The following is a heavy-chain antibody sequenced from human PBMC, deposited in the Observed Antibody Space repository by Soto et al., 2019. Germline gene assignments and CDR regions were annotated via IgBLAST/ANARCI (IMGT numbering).Heavy chain of an antibody. Sequence: GGSLRLSCAASGFTFSSYAMSWVRQAPGKWLEWVSAISGSGGSTYYADSVKGRFTISRDNSKNTLYLQMNSLRAEDTAVYYCARSLPTDPRFLEWLLVFDYWGQGT. CDR2: ISGSGGST. J-gene: IGHJ4*02. CDR3: ARSLPTDPRFLEWLLVFDY. D-gene: IGHD3-3*01. CDR1: GFTFSSYA. V-gene: IGHV3-23*01.